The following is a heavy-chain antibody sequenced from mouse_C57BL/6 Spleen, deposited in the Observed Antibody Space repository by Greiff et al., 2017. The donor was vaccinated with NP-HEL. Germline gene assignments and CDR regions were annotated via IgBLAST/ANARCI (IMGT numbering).Heavy chain of an antibody. CDR3: ARRGVITTAWYFDV. Sequence: QVQLQQPGAELVRPGSSVKLSCKASGYTFTSYWMHWVKQRPIQGLEWIGNIDPSDSETHYNQKFKDKATLTVDKSSSTAYMQLSSLTSEDSAVYYCARRGVITTAWYFDVWGTGTTVTVSS. V-gene: IGHV1-52*01. J-gene: IGHJ1*03. CDR1: GYTFTSYW. CDR2: IDPSDSET. D-gene: IGHD1-1*01.